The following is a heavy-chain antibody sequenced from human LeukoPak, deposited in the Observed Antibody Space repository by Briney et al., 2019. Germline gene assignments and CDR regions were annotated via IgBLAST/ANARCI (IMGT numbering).Heavy chain of an antibody. CDR3: VRGYDSSGYYGDDF. V-gene: IGHV3-7*04. Sequence: GGSLRLSCAASGFTFSNAWMSWVRQAPGKGLEWVANIKEDGSEIYYVDSVKGRFIISRDNAKNLLYLQMNSLGAEDTAVYYCVRGYDSSGYYGDDFWGQGTLVTVSS. CDR2: IKEDGSEI. J-gene: IGHJ4*02. CDR1: GFTFSNAW. D-gene: IGHD3-22*01.